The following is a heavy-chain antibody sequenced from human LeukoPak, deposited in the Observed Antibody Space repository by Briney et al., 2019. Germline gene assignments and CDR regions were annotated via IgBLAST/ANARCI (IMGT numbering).Heavy chain of an antibody. D-gene: IGHD4-17*01. CDR1: GFTFSSYS. V-gene: IGHV3-21*01. J-gene: IGHJ4*02. CDR3: AKENDYGAYRHRCFDY. Sequence: GGSLRLSCAASGFTFSSYSMNWVRQAPGKGLEWVSSISSSSSYIYYADSVKGRFTISRDNAKNSLYLQMNSLRAEDTALYYCAKENDYGAYRHRCFDYWGQGTLVTVSS. CDR2: ISSSSSYI.